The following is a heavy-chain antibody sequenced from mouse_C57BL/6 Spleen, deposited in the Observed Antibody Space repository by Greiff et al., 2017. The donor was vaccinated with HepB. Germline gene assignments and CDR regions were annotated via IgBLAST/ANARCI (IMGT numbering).Heavy chain of an antibody. CDR2: INYDGSST. J-gene: IGHJ1*03. D-gene: IGHD1-1*01. CDR1: GFTFSDYY. CDR3: ARDGDYGSSYWYFDV. Sequence: EVQLKESEGGLVQPGSSMKLSCTASGFTFSDYYMAWVRQVPEKGLEWVANINYDGSSTYYLDSLKSRFIISRDNAKNILYLQMSSLKSEDTATYYCARDGDYGSSYWYFDVWGTGTTVTVSS. V-gene: IGHV5-16*01.